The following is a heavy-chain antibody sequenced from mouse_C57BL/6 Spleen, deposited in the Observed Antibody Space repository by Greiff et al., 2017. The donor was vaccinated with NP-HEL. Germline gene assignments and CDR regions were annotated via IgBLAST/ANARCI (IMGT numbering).Heavy chain of an antibody. CDR3: GAYYYGKGVRNDLDY. J-gene: IGHJ4*01. CDR1: GYTFTSYC. V-gene: IGHV1-59*01. D-gene: IGHD1-1*01. Sequence: QVQLQQPGAELVRPGTSVKLSCKASGYTFTSYCLHWVKQRPGQGLEWIGVIDPSDGNTNYNQKFKGKATLTVDTSSSTAYMQLSSLTSEDSAVYYGGAYYYGKGVRNDLDYWGQGTSVTVSS. CDR2: IDPSDGNT.